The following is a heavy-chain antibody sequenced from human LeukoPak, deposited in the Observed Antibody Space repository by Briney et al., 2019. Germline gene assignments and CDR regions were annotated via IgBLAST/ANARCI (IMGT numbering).Heavy chain of an antibody. Sequence: GESLKISLKGSGYRFTTYWIGWVRPVPGKGVECMGIIYPGDSDTRYSPSFQGQVTISADKSISTAYLQWSSLKASDTAMYYCARLRWRSSDAFDIWGQGTRVTVSS. CDR2: IYPGDSDT. J-gene: IGHJ3*02. CDR3: ARLRWRSSDAFDI. D-gene: IGHD6-6*01. CDR1: GYRFTTYW. V-gene: IGHV5-51*01.